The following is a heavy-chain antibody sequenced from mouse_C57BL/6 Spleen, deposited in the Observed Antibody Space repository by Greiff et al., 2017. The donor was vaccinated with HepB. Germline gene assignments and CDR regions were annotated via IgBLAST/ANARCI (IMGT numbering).Heavy chain of an antibody. Sequence: EVKVVESGGGLVKPGGSLKLSCAASGFTFSSYAMSWVRQTPEKRLEWVATISDGGSYTYYPDNVKGRFTISRDNAKNNLYLQMSHLKSEDTAMYYCARDTNYDGYAMDYWGQGTSVTVSS. CDR3: ARDTNYDGYAMDY. CDR2: ISDGGSYT. CDR1: GFTFSSYA. J-gene: IGHJ4*01. D-gene: IGHD2-4*01. V-gene: IGHV5-4*01.